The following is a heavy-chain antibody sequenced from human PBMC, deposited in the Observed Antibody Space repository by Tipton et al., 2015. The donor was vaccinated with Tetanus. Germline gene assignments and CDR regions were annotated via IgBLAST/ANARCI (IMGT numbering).Heavy chain of an antibody. V-gene: IGHV4-61*01. D-gene: IGHD3-10*01. CDR1: GGSVSSGSYY. Sequence: TLSLTCTVSGGSVSSGSYYWSWIRQPPGKGLEWIGYIYYSGSTNYNPSLKSRVTISVDTSKNQFSLKLSSVTAAETAVYYCARDNRVPLRFGELLEFYYYYGMDVWGQGTTVTVSS. CDR3: ARDNRVPLRFGELLEFYYYYGMDV. J-gene: IGHJ6*02. CDR2: IYYSGST.